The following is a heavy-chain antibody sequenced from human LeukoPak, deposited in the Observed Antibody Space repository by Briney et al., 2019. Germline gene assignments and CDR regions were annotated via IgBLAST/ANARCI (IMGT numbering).Heavy chain of an antibody. CDR1: GFTFSSYG. CDR3: AREKDSYNDY. J-gene: IGHJ4*02. Sequence: QPGGSLRLSCAASGFTFSSYGMHWVRQAPSKGLEWVAIIWYDGSNKYYADSVKGRFTISRDNSKNTLYLQMNSLRDEDTAVYYCAREKDSYNDYWGQGALVTVSS. D-gene: IGHD5-24*01. CDR2: IWYDGSNK. V-gene: IGHV3-33*01.